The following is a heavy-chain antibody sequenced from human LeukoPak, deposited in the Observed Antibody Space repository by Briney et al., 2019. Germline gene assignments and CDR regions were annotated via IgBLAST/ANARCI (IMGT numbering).Heavy chain of an antibody. V-gene: IGHV1-46*01. CDR1: GYTFTSYY. CDR2: INPSGGST. Sequence: ASVKVSCRASGYTFTSYYMHWVRQAPGQGLEWMGIINPSGGSTSYAQKFQGRVTMTRDTSTSTVYMELSSLRSEDTAVYYCARVGAAAGTAKKNAFDIWGQGTMVTVSS. D-gene: IGHD6-13*01. CDR3: ARVGAAAGTAKKNAFDI. J-gene: IGHJ3*02.